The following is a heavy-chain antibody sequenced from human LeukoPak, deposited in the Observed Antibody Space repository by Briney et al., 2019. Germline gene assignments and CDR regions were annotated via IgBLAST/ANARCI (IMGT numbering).Heavy chain of an antibody. CDR2: ISDSGGST. CDR1: GITLSNYG. Sequence: GGSLRLSCAVSGITLSNYGMSWVRQAPGKGLEWIAGISDSGGSTNYADSVKGRFTISRDNPKNTLYLQMNSLRAEDTAVYFCAKRGVVIRVILVGFHKEAYYFDSWGQGALVTVSS. J-gene: IGHJ4*02. D-gene: IGHD3-22*01. CDR3: AKRGVVIRVILVGFHKEAYYFDS. V-gene: IGHV3-23*01.